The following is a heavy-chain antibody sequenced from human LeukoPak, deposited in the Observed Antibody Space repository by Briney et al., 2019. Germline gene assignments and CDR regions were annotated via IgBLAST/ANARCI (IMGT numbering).Heavy chain of an antibody. CDR3: AHRSYESSGYCDAFDI. V-gene: IGHV2-5*02. D-gene: IGHD3-22*01. Sequence: ESGPTLVKPTQTLTLTCTLSGISLSSSGVTVGWIRQPPGKALEWLALIFWDDDKRYSPSLKSRLSITKDTSKNQVVITMTNMDPVDTGTYYCAHRSYESSGYCDAFDIWGQGTMVTVSS. J-gene: IGHJ3*02. CDR2: IFWDDDK. CDR1: GISLSSSGVT.